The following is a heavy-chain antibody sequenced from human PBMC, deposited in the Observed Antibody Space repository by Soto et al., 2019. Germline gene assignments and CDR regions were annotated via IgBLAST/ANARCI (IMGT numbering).Heavy chain of an antibody. CDR2: MNPNSGNT. J-gene: IGHJ3*02. D-gene: IGHD6-19*01. Sequence: ASVKVSCKASGYTFTSYDINWVRQATGQGLEWMGWMNPNSGNTGYAQKFQGRVTMTRNTSISTAYMELSSLRSEDTAVYYCARVVAGHDDFDIWGQGTMVTVSS. V-gene: IGHV1-8*01. CDR1: GYTFTSYD. CDR3: ARVVAGHDDFDI.